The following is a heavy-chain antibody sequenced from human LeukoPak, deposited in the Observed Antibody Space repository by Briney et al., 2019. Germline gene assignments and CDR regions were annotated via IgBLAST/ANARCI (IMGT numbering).Heavy chain of an antibody. V-gene: IGHV1-8*03. D-gene: IGHD5-12*01. J-gene: IGHJ4*02. Sequence: ASVKVSCKASGYTFTSYDINWVRLGNGPGLEWVGWMNPNSGNTGYEQKFQGRVTITRNSAISTAYMELSSLRSEDTAVYYCARGEYSGYEFDYWGQGTLVTVSS. CDR1: GYTFTSYD. CDR2: MNPNSGNT. CDR3: ARGEYSGYEFDY.